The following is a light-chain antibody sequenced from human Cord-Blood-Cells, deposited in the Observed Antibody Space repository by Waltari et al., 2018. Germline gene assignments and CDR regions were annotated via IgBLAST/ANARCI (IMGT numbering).Light chain of an antibody. CDR1: SSDGGGSNF. CDR3: SSYTSSSTLV. Sequence: QSALTQPASVSGSPGQSITISCPGTSSDGGGSNFVPWYQQHPGKAPKLMIYDVSNRPSGVSNRFSGSKSGNTASLTISGLQAEDEADYYCSSYTSSSTLVFGTGTKVTVL. J-gene: IGLJ1*01. CDR2: DVS. V-gene: IGLV2-14*01.